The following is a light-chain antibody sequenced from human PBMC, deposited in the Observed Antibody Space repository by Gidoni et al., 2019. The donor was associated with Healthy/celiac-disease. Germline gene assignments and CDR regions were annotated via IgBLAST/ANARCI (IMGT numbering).Light chain of an antibody. CDR2: AAS. Sequence: DIQMTQSPSSLSASVGDRVTITCRASQSISSYLNWYQQKPGKAPKLLIYAASSLQSGVPSRFSGXXXGTDFTLTISSLQPEDFATYYCQQSYSXXXTFGGGTKVEIK. V-gene: IGKV1-39*01. J-gene: IGKJ4*01. CDR1: QSISSY. CDR3: QQSYSXXXT.